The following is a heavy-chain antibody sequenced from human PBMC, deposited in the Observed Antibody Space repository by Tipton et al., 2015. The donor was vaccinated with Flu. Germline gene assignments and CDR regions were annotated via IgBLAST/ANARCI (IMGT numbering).Heavy chain of an antibody. D-gene: IGHD1-7*01. CDR3: ARDGPEWNYFAYMDV. J-gene: IGHJ6*03. Sequence: SLRLSCAASGFTVSSNYMSWVRQAPGKGLEWVSSISSSSSYIYYADSVKGRFTISRDTSKNTVYLQINSLRADDTAVYFCARDGPEWNYFAYMDVWGDGTTVTVSS. CDR2: ISSSSSYI. V-gene: IGHV3-21*01. CDR1: GFTVSSNY.